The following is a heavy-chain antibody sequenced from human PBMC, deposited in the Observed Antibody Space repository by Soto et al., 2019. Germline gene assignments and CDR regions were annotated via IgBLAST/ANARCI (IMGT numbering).Heavy chain of an antibody. CDR2: ISAYNGNT. CDR3: ARVPSTVTTGGYYYYGMDV. D-gene: IGHD4-17*01. Sequence: QVQLVQSGAEVKKPGASVKVSCKASGYTFTSYGISWVRQAPGQGLEWTGWISAYNGNTNYAQKLQGRVTMTTDTSPSTAYMELRSLRSDDTAVYYCARVPSTVTTGGYYYYGMDVWGQGTTVTVSS. CDR1: GYTFTSYG. J-gene: IGHJ6*02. V-gene: IGHV1-18*01.